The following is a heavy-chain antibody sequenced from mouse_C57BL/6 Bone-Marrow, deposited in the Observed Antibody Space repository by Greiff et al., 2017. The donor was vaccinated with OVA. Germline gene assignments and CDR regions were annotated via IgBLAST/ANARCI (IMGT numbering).Heavy chain of an antibody. CDR2: FYPGSGCI. J-gene: IGHJ3*01. Sequence: VQLQQSGAELVKPGASVKLSCKASGYTFTEYSIHWVKQRSGQGLEWIGWFYPGSGCIKYNAKFKDKATLTADKSSSTVYMELSRLTSQDSAVYFCSRHEEAHYGPCSFFAYWGQGTLVTVSA. CDR1: GYTFTEYS. CDR3: SRHEEAHYGPCSFFAY. V-gene: IGHV1-62-2*01. D-gene: IGHD1-1*02.